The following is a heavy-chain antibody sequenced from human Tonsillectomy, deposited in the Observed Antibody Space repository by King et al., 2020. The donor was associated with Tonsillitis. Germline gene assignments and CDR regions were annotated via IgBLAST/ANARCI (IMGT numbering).Heavy chain of an antibody. CDR1: GYTFTSHY. V-gene: IGHV1-46*03. CDR2: INPNSDGT. CDR3: ARDRQNSTAYKYGSGTYKY. J-gene: IGHJ4*02. Sequence: VQLVESGAELKKPGASVKVSCKTSGYTFTSHYIHWVRQAPGQGLDWMGMINPNSDGTSHAQKFQGRITMTRDTSTSTVYMELSSLRSEDTAVYYCARDRQNSTAYKYGSGTYKYWGREPWSPSPQ. D-gene: IGHD1-26*01.